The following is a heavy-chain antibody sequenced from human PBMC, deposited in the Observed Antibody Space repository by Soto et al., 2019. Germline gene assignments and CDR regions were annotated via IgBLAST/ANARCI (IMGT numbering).Heavy chain of an antibody. D-gene: IGHD4-17*01. V-gene: IGHV3-21*04. J-gene: IGHJ4*02. Sequence: PGGSLRLSCAASGFTFSTYTMTWVRQAPGKGLEWVSSISSSSTYIYYADSVKGRFTISRDDAKNSLFLQMNSLRAEDTAVYYCAKERATTTAFDYWGQGALVTVSS. CDR2: ISSSSTYI. CDR3: AKERATTTAFDY. CDR1: GFTFSTYT.